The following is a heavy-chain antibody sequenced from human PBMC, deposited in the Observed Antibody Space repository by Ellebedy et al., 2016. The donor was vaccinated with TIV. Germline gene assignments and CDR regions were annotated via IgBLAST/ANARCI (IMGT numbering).Heavy chain of an antibody. J-gene: IGHJ5*02. CDR3: ARGWWDYGA. V-gene: IGHV3-21*01. CDR1: GFPFSSYN. Sequence: GESLKISCAVSGFPFSSYNMNWIRQAPGKGLEWVSAVNSVSTSMFYADSVKGRFTVSRDNAKNSLYLQMNNLLAEDTAVYYCARGWWDYGAWGQGTQVTVSS. D-gene: IGHD4/OR15-4a*01. CDR2: VNSVSTSM.